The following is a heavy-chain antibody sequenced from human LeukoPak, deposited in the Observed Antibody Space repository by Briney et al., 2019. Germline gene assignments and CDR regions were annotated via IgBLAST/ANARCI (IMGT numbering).Heavy chain of an antibody. J-gene: IGHJ1*01. V-gene: IGHV4-4*08. CDR2: IYRIGNT. CDR3: AGRGQRYFRD. Sequence: SETLSLTCSVPGDSISSDYWSWIRQPPGKGLEWIGYIYRIGNTDCNPSLKSRVTISLDTSKNQLSLNLTSVTAADTAVYYCAGRGQRYFRDWGQGTLVTVSS. CDR1: GDSISSDY.